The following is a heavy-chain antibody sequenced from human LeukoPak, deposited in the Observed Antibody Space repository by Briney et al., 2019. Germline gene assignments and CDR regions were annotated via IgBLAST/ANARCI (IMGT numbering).Heavy chain of an antibody. CDR1: GGSFSGYY. J-gene: IGHJ3*01. D-gene: IGHD2/OR15-2a*01. CDR2: INHSGST. CDR3: ARVYLANDAFDV. V-gene: IGHV4-34*01. Sequence: SETLSLTYAVYGGSFSGYYWNWIRQPPGKGLEWIGEINHSGSTSYNPSFKSRVTISVDTSKNQFSLKLSSVTAADTAVYYCARVYLANDAFDVWGQGTMVTVSS.